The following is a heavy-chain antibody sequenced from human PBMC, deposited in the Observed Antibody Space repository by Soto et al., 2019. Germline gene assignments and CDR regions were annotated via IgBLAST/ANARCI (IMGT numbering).Heavy chain of an antibody. CDR3: ARGAEFQETPYYFDY. Sequence: SVKVSCKASGGTFSSYAISWVRQAPGQGLEWMGGIIPIFGTANYAQKFQGRVTITADESTSTAYMELSSLRSEDTAVYYCARGAEFQETPYYFDYWGQGTLLTVSS. V-gene: IGHV1-69*13. CDR1: GGTFSSYA. J-gene: IGHJ4*02. CDR2: IIPIFGTA. D-gene: IGHD2-15*01.